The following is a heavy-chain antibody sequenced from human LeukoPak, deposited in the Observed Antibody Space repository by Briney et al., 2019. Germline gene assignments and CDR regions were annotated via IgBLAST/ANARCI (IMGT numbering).Heavy chain of an antibody. CDR1: GFTFDGYA. J-gene: IGHJ4*02. V-gene: IGHV3-9*01. Sequence: GGSLRLSCAASGFTFDGYAMHWVRQAPGKGLEWGSGISWNSGSIGYADSVKGRFTISRDNAKNSLYLQMNSLRAEDTALYYCAKGSGWRLYRYYFDYWGQGTLVTVSS. CDR3: AKGSGWRLYRYYFDY. CDR2: ISWNSGSI. D-gene: IGHD6-19*01.